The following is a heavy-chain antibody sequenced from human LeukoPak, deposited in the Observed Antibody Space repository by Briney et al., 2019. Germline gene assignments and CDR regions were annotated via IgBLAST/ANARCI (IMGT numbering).Heavy chain of an antibody. CDR2: MNPNSGNT. D-gene: IGHD1-26*01. V-gene: IGHV1-8*01. CDR1: GYTFTSYD. CDR3: ARAPVGANAFDI. Sequence: ASVKVSCKASGYTFTSYDINWVRQATGQGLEWMGWMNPNSGNTGYAQKFQGRVTMTRNTSISTAYMELSSLRSEDTAVYYCARAPVGANAFDIWGQGTMVTVSS. J-gene: IGHJ3*02.